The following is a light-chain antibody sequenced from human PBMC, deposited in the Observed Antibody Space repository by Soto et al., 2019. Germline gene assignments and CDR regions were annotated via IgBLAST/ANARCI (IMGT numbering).Light chain of an antibody. J-gene: IGKJ1*01. CDR3: QQLNSYPRT. CDR1: QAISSY. V-gene: IGKV1-9*01. CDR2: GAS. Sequence: IQLTQSPSSLSASVGDRVTITCRASQAISSYLAWYQQKPGRAPNLLIYGASTLQSGVPSRFSGSGSGTDFTLTISSLQPEDFATYYCQQLNSYPRTFGQGPRWKSN.